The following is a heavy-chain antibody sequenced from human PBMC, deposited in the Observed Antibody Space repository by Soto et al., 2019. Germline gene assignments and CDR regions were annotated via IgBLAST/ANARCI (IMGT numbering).Heavy chain of an antibody. CDR1: GFTFSSYA. Sequence: QVQLVESGGGVVQPGRSLRLSCAASGFTFSSYAMHWVRQAPGKGLEWVAVISYDGSNKYYADSVKGRFTISRDNSKTTLYLQMNSLRAEDTAVYCCAREEVGATPHFDSWGQGTLVTVSS. CDR2: ISYDGSNK. CDR3: AREEVGATPHFDS. V-gene: IGHV3-30-3*01. D-gene: IGHD1-26*01. J-gene: IGHJ5*01.